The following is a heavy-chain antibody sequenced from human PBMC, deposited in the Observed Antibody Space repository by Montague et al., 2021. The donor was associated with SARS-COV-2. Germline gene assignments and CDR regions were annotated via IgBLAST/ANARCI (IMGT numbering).Heavy chain of an antibody. V-gene: IGHV4-59*13. Sequence: SETLSLTCTVSGGSISSYYWSWIRQPPGKGLEWIGYIYYSGSTXYKPSLKSRVTISVDTSKNQFSLKLSSVTAADTAVYYCARDLGDYWGQGTLVTVSS. J-gene: IGHJ4*02. CDR3: ARDLGDY. CDR1: GGSISSYY. CDR2: IYYSGST.